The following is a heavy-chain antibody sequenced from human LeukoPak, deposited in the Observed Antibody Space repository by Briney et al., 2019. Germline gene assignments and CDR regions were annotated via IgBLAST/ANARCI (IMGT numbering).Heavy chain of an antibody. CDR2: INHSGST. CDR3: ATTVTTYGLYNWFDP. J-gene: IGHJ5*02. V-gene: IGHV4-34*01. Sequence: SETLSLTCAVYGGSFSGYYWSWIHQPPGKGLEWIGEINHSGSTNYNPSLKSRVTISVDTSKNQFSLKLSSVTAADTAVYYCATTVTTYGLYNWFDPWGQGTLVTVSS. D-gene: IGHD4-17*01. CDR1: GGSFSGYY.